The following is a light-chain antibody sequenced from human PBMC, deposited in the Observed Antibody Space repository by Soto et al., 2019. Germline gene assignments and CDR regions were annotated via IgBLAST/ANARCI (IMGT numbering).Light chain of an antibody. J-gene: IGKJ1*01. CDR2: DAS. CDR3: QQYYSYSWT. V-gene: IGKV1-5*01. Sequence: DIQMTQSPSTLSASVGDRATITCRASQSINNWLAWYQQKPGKAPKLLIYDASSLQSGVPSRFSGSVSGTEFTLTISNLQPDDFATYYCQQYYSYSWTFGHGTKVDIK. CDR1: QSINNW.